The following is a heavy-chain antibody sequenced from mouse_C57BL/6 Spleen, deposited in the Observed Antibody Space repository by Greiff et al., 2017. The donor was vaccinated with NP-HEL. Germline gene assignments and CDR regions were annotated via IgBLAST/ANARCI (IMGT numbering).Heavy chain of an antibody. V-gene: IGHV1-54*01. CDR1: GYAFTNYL. CDR2: INPGSGGT. Sequence: QVQLQQSGAELVRPGTSVKVSCKASGYAFTNYLIEWVKQRPGQGLEWIGVINPGSGGTNYNEKFKGKATLTADKSSSTAYMQLSSRTSEDSAVYCGAAGHDYEDVDVWGTGTTVTVSS. J-gene: IGHJ1*03. D-gene: IGHD2-4*01. CDR3: AAGHDYEDVDV.